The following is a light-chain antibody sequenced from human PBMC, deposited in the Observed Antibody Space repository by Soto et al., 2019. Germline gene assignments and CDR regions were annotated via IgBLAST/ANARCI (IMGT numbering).Light chain of an antibody. V-gene: IGKV4-1*01. CDR3: QQYYGTPS. J-gene: IGKJ4*01. CDR1: QNLLYNFNNKTY. Sequence: DIVMTQSPDSLAVSLGERATINCKSSQNLLYNFNNKTYLAWYQQKPGQPPKLLIYWASTRESGVPDRFSGRGSGTDFTLTISRLQAEDVAVYFCQQYYGTPSFGGGTKVVI. CDR2: WAS.